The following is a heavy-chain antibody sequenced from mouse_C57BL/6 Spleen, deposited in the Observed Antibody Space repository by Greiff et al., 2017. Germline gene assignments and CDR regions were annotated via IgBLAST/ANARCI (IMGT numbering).Heavy chain of an antibody. CDR2: IHPNSGST. D-gene: IGHD2-5*01. Sequence: VQLQQPGAELVKPGASVKLSCKASGYTFTSYWMHWVKQRPGQGLEWIGMIHPNSGSTNYNEKFKSKATLTVDKSSSTAYMQLSSLTSEDSAVYYCAREGYYSNYVNFDYWGQGTTLTVSS. V-gene: IGHV1-64*01. CDR3: AREGYYSNYVNFDY. J-gene: IGHJ2*01. CDR1: GYTFTSYW.